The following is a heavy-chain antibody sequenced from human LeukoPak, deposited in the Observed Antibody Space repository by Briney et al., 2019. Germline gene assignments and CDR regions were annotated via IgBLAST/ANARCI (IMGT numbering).Heavy chain of an antibody. Sequence: ASVKVPCKASGYIFTSYSISWVRQAPGQGLEWMGWVSPYNGITNYAQKFQGRVTMTTDTSTSTAYMELRSLRSDHTAVYYCAREATVTMDYWGQGTLVTVSS. CDR3: AREATVTMDY. J-gene: IGHJ4*02. D-gene: IGHD4-17*01. CDR1: GYIFTSYS. V-gene: IGHV1-18*01. CDR2: VSPYNGIT.